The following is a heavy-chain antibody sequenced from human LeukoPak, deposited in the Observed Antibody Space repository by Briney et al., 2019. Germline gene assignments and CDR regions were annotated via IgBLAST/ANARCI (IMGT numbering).Heavy chain of an antibody. D-gene: IGHD1-26*01. CDR3: AKDGGDSGSYYLDY. Sequence: QAGGSLRLSCAASGFTFSSYAMSWVRQAPGKGLEWVSAISGSGGDTYYADSVKGRVTISRDNSKNTLYLQMNSLRAEDTAVYYCAKDGGDSGSYYLDYWGQGTLVTVSS. CDR1: GFTFSSYA. V-gene: IGHV3-23*01. J-gene: IGHJ4*02. CDR2: ISGSGGDT.